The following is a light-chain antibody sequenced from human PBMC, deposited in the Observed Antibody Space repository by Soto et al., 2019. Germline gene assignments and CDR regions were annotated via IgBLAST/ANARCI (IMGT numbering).Light chain of an antibody. V-gene: IGKV1-8*01. Sequence: AIRMTQSPSSLSASTGDRVTITCRARQGISSYLAWYQQKPGKAPKLLIYAASTLQSGVPSRFSGSGSWTDFTLTISCLQSEDFATYYCLQYYSYPITFGQGTRLEIK. CDR1: QGISSY. CDR3: LQYYSYPIT. J-gene: IGKJ5*01. CDR2: AAS.